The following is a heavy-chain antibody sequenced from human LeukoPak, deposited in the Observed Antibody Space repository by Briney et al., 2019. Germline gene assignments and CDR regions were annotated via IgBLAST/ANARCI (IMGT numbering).Heavy chain of an antibody. Sequence: SGGSLRLSCAASGFTFSSYWMHWVRQAPGKGLVWVSRVNSDGSSTSYADSVKGRFTISRDNAKNTLYLQMNSLRAGDTAVYYRASLMGDYYDSSGYPLDYWGQGTLVTVSS. V-gene: IGHV3-74*01. D-gene: IGHD3-22*01. CDR3: ASLMGDYYDSSGYPLDY. CDR2: VNSDGSST. J-gene: IGHJ4*02. CDR1: GFTFSSYW.